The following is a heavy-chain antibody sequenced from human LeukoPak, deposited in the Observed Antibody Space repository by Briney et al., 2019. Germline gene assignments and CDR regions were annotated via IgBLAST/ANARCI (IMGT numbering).Heavy chain of an antibody. V-gene: IGHV3-30*02. Sequence: GGSLRLSCAASGFTFSSYGMHWVRQAPGKGLEWVAFIRYDGSNKYYADSVKGRFTISRDNSKNTLYLQMNSLGAEDTAVYYCAKAYFNCSGGSCYYPDAFDIWGQGTMVTVSS. CDR2: IRYDGSNK. J-gene: IGHJ3*02. CDR3: AKAYFNCSGGSCYYPDAFDI. D-gene: IGHD2-15*01. CDR1: GFTFSSYG.